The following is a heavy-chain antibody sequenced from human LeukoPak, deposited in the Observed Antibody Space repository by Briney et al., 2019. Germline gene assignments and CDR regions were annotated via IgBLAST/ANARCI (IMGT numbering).Heavy chain of an antibody. Sequence: GGSLRLSCAASGFTFSSYGMHWVRQAPGKGLEWVAFIRYDGSNKYYADSVKGRFTISRDNSKNTLYPQMNSLRAEDTAVYYCAKDGSGRIAAAPLDFDYWGQGTLVTVSS. CDR3: AKDGSGRIAAAPLDFDY. CDR1: GFTFSSYG. J-gene: IGHJ4*02. D-gene: IGHD6-13*01. V-gene: IGHV3-30*02. CDR2: IRYDGSNK.